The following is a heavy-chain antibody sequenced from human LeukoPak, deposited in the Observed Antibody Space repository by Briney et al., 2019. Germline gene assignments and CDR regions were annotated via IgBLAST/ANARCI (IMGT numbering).Heavy chain of an antibody. CDR3: ASQRGNYYYYYYMDV. Sequence: PSETLSLTCTVSGGSIRSGNYYWACIRRPPGKGLEWIGSIYYSGSTYYNPSLKSRVTISVDTTKNQFSLRLSSVTAADTAVYYCASQRGNYYYYYYMDVWGKGTTVTVSS. J-gene: IGHJ6*03. V-gene: IGHV4-39*01. CDR2: IYYSGST. D-gene: IGHD3-16*01. CDR1: GGSIRSGNYY.